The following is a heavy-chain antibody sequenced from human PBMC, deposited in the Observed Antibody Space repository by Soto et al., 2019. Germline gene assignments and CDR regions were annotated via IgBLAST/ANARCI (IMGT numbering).Heavy chain of an antibody. V-gene: IGHV3-33*01. CDR2: IWYDGSNK. CDR1: GFTFSSYG. J-gene: IGHJ3*02. CDR3: ARSTENGDYGAAYDI. D-gene: IGHD4-17*01. Sequence: GGSLRLSCAASGFTFSSYGMHWVRQAPGKGLEWVAVIWYDGSNKYYADSVKGRFTISRDNSKNTLYLQMNSLRAEDTAVYYCARSTENGDYGAAYDIWGQGTMVTVSS.